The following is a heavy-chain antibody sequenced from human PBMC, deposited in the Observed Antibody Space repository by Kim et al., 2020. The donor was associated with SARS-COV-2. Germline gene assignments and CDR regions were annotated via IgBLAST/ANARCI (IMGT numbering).Heavy chain of an antibody. D-gene: IGHD3-10*01. CDR3: ARTPPSGYYYGSGSWTGFDY. CDR1: GYTFTSYA. V-gene: IGHV1-3*01. J-gene: IGHJ4*02. Sequence: ASVKVSCKASGYTFTSYAMHWVRQAPGQRLEWMGWINAGNGNTKYSQKFQGRVTITRDTSATTAYMELSSLRSEDTAVYYCARTPPSGYYYGSGSWTGFDYWGQGTLVTVSS. CDR2: INAGNGNT.